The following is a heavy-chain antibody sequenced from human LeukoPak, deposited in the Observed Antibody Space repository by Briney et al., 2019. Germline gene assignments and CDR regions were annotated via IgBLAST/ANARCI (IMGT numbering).Heavy chain of an antibody. CDR2: INHSGST. J-gene: IGHJ5*02. Sequence: PSETLSLTCAVYGGSFSGYYWSWIRQPPGKGLEWIGEINHSGSTNYNPSLKSRVTISVDTSKNQFSLKLSSVTAADTAVYYCARYNWNYAWFDPWGQGTLVTVSS. CDR3: ARYNWNYAWFDP. V-gene: IGHV4-34*01. CDR1: GGSFSGYY. D-gene: IGHD1-7*01.